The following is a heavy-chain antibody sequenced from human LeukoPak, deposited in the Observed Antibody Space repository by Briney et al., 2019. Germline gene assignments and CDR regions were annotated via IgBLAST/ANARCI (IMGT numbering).Heavy chain of an antibody. CDR1: GGSISNYY. D-gene: IGHD3-3*01. CDR3: ARDSYYDFWSDQPIRAFDI. CDR2: IYYSGST. J-gene: IGHJ3*02. Sequence: SETLSLTCSVSGGSISNYYWSWIRQPPGKGLEWIGYIYYSGSTNFNPSLKSRVTISVDTSKNQFSLRLSSVTAADTAVYYCARDSYYDFWSDQPIRAFDIWGQGTMVTVSS. V-gene: IGHV4-59*01.